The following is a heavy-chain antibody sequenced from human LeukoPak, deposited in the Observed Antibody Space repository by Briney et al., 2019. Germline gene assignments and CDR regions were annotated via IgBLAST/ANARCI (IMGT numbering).Heavy chain of an antibody. V-gene: IGHV1-46*01. CDR3: ARGIGPEAFQDIVVVPAAIGYAFDI. J-gene: IGHJ3*02. CDR1: GYTFTSYY. D-gene: IGHD2-2*01. CDR2: INPSGGST. Sequence: GASVKVSCKASGYTFTSYYMHWVRQAPGQGLEWMGIINPSGGSTSYAQKFQGRVTMTRDMSTSTVYMELSSLRSEGTAVYYCARGIGPEAFQDIVVVPAAIGYAFDIWGQGTMVTVSS.